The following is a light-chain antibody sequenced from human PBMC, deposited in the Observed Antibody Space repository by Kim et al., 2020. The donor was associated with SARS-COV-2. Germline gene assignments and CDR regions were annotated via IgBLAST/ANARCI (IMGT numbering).Light chain of an antibody. V-gene: IGLV2-11*03. CDR3: ASYAGSLYF. CDR1: SSDVGGYNY. CDR2: DVT. J-gene: IGLJ1*01. Sequence: PGQSVAIACTGTSSDVGGYNYVSWYQQHPGKAPKVMIYDVTKQPSGVPDRFSGSKSGNTASLTISGLQPEDEADYYCASYAGSLYFFGTGTKVTVL.